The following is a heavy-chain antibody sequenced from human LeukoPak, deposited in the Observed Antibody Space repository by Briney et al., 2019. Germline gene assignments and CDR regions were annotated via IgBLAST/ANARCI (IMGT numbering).Heavy chain of an antibody. Sequence: GGSLRLSCAASGFTFSSYAMYWVRQAPGKGLEWVAVISYDRSNKYCADSVKGRFTISRDNSKNTLYLQMNTLRPEDTAVYYCARGLKTGGDSSPTWGQGTMVTVSS. V-gene: IGHV3-30*04. CDR3: ARGLKTGGDSSPT. J-gene: IGHJ3*01. CDR1: GFTFSSYA. D-gene: IGHD2-21*01. CDR2: ISYDRSNK.